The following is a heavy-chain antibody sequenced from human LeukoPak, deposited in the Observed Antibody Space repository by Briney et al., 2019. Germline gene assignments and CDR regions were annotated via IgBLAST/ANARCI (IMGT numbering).Heavy chain of an antibody. CDR1: GYTFTGYY. J-gene: IGHJ4*02. Sequence: ASVKVSCKASGYTFTGYYMHWVRQAPGQGLEWMGWINPNSGGTYYAQKFQGRVTMTSDTSISTAYMELSRLRSDNTAVYYCARDLYGGTSATFDYWGQGTLVTVSS. CDR3: ARDLYGGTSATFDY. D-gene: IGHD4-23*01. V-gene: IGHV1-2*02. CDR2: INPNSGGT.